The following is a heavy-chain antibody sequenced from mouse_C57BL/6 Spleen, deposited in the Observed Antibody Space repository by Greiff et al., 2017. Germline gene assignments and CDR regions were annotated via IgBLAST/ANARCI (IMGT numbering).Heavy chain of an antibody. Sequence: EVKLVESGEGLVKPGGSLTLSCAASGFTFSSYAMSWGRQTPEKRLEWVAYISSGGDYIYYADTVKGRFTISRDTARNPLYLQRSSLKSEDTAMYYCTIYDSSPCWFADWGQGTLVTVSA. CDR1: GFTFSSYA. V-gene: IGHV5-9-1*02. CDR3: TIYDSSPCWFAD. CDR2: ISSGGDYI. J-gene: IGHJ3*01. D-gene: IGHD1-1*01.